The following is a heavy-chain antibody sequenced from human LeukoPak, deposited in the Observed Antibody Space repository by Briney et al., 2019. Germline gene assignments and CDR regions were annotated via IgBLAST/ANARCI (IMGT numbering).Heavy chain of an antibody. CDR3: ARDHNYYGSGSYYDY. V-gene: IGHV3-66*01. CDR2: IYSGGST. CDR1: GFTFGDYA. Sequence: GGSLRLSCTASGFTFGDYAMSWFRQAPGKGLEWVSVIYSGGSTYYADSVKGRFTISRDNSKNTLYLQMNSLRAEDTAVYYCARDHNYYGSGSYYDYWGQGTLVTVSS. D-gene: IGHD3-10*01. J-gene: IGHJ4*02.